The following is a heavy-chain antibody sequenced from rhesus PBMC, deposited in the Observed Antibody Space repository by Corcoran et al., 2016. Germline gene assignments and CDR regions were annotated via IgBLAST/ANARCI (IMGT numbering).Heavy chain of an antibody. V-gene: IGHV1-111*02. Sequence: EVQLVQSGAEVKKPGASVKISCKASGYTFTDYSLHWVRQAPGKGLEWEGGVDTEEGEERHAQKFQDRVTITADTSTDTAYMELSSLRSEDTAVYYCATGPILNLEYFEFWGQGALVTVSS. D-gene: IGHD2-21*01. CDR3: ATGPILNLEYFEF. J-gene: IGHJ1*01. CDR1: GYTFTDYS. CDR2: VDTEEGEE.